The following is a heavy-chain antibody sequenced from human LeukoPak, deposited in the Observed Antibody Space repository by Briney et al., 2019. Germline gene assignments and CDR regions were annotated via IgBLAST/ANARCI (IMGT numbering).Heavy chain of an antibody. D-gene: IGHD3-10*01. V-gene: IGHV4-30-4*01. CDR2: IYYSGST. CDR1: GGSISSGDYY. J-gene: IGHJ6*02. Sequence: PSQTLSLTCTVSGGSISSGDYYWSWIRRPPGKGLEWIVYIYYSGSTYYNPSLKSRVTISVDTSKNQFSLKLSSVTAADTAVYYCAREVRGVIITTYYYYGMDVWGQGTTVTVSS. CDR3: AREVRGVIITTYYYYGMDV.